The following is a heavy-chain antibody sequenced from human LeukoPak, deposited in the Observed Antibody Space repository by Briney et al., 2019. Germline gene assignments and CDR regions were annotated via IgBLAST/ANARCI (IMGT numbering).Heavy chain of an antibody. CDR3: ARGFGGSSGSSDYYGMDV. D-gene: IGHD6-19*01. V-gene: IGHV1-69*04. J-gene: IGHJ6*02. Sequence: ASVKVSFKASGATFTNYVITWVRQAPGQGLEWMAMIIPSLDIVNYAHTFQDRLTITADKSTSTAYMELRSLRSEDTAVYYCARGFGGSSGSSDYYGMDVWGQGTTVSVSS. CDR2: IIPSLDIV. CDR1: GATFTNYV.